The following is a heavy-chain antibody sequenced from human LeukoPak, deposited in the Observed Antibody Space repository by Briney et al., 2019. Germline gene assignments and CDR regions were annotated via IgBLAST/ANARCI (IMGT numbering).Heavy chain of an antibody. CDR3: AKVLTRRSYYLDY. V-gene: IGHV3-23*01. CDR2: ISGSGGST. D-gene: IGHD1-26*01. CDR1: GFTFSSYA. Sequence: PGGSLRLSCAASGFTFSSYAVSWVRQAPGKGLEWVSAISGSGGSTYYADSVKGRFTISRDNSKNTLYLQMNSLRAEDTAVYYCAKVLTRRSYYLDYWGQGTLVTVSS. J-gene: IGHJ4*02.